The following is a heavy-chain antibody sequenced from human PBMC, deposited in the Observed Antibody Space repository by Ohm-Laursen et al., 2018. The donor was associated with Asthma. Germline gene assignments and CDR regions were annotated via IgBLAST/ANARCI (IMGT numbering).Heavy chain of an antibody. CDR2: ITGSGGST. D-gene: IGHD3-22*01. V-gene: IGHV3-23*01. CDR1: GFSFSSYA. CDR3: AKGDLGWYGNSAYSH. Sequence: SLRLSCAASGFSFSSYAMNWVRQAPGKGLEWVSIITGSGGSTYYADSVKGRFTVSRDNSKNTLYLQMNSLRAEDTAVYYCAKGDLGWYGNSAYSHWGQGTLVTVSS. J-gene: IGHJ4*02.